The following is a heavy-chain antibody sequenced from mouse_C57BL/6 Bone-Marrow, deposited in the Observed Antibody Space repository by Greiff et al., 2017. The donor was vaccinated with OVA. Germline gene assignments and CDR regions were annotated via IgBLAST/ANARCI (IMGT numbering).Heavy chain of an antibody. CDR1: GFTFSSYG. CDR3: DYGEFAY. V-gene: IGHV5-6*01. Sequence: EVKVVESGGDLVKPGGSLKLSCAASGFTFSSYGMSWVRQTPDKRLEWVATISSGGSYTYYPDSVKGRFTISRDNAKNTLYLQMSSLKSEDTAMYYCDYGEFAYWGQGTLVTVSA. J-gene: IGHJ3*01. CDR2: ISSGGSYT. D-gene: IGHD1-2*01.